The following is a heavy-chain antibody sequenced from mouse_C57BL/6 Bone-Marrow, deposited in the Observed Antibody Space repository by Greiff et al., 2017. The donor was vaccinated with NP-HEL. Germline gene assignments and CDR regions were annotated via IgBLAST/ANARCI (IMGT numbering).Heavy chain of an antibody. CDR3: ARWMVTTGWFAY. CDR1: GYTFTSYG. D-gene: IGHD2-2*01. CDR2: IYPRSGNT. V-gene: IGHV1-81*01. J-gene: IGHJ3*01. Sequence: QVQLQQSGAELARPGASVKLSCKASGYTFTSYGISWVKQRTGQGLEWIGEIYPRSGNTYYNEKLKGKATLTADKSSSTAYMELRSLTSEDSAVYFCARWMVTTGWFAYWGQGTLVTVSA.